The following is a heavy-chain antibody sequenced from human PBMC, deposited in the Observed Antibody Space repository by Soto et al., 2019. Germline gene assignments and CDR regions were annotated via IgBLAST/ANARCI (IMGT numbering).Heavy chain of an antibody. CDR3: ARDGVLLRFLEWLPPPNWFDP. CDR1: GYTFTGYY. V-gene: IGHV1-2*02. J-gene: IGHJ5*02. D-gene: IGHD3-3*01. CDR2: INPNSGGT. Sequence: GASVKVSCKASGYTFTGYYMHWVRQAPGQGLEWMGWINPNSGGTNYAQKFQGRVTMTRDTSISTAYMELSRLRSDDTAVYYCARDGVLLRFLEWLPPPNWFDPWGQGTLVTVS.